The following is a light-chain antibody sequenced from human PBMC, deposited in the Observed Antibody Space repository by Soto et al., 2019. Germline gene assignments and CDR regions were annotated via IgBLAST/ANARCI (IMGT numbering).Light chain of an antibody. Sequence: QSVLTQPPSVSGAPGQRVTISCTGSSSNIGAGYDVHWYQQLPGTAPKLLIYGNINRPSGVPDRFSGSKSGTSASLAITGLQAEDEADYSCQSYDSSLSGSVFGGGTKLALL. CDR3: QSYDSSLSGSV. CDR2: GNI. V-gene: IGLV1-40*01. CDR1: SSNIGAGYD. J-gene: IGLJ2*01.